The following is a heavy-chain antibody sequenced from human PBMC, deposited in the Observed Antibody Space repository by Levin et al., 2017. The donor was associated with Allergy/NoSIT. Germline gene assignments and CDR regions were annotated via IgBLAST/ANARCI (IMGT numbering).Heavy chain of an antibody. D-gene: IGHD3-10*01. J-gene: IGHJ3*02. CDR1: GFTFDDYA. CDR3: ARDNIGLPDAFGI. V-gene: IGHV3-9*01. CDR2: ISWNSGSI. Sequence: TGGSLRLSCAASGFTFDDYAMHWVRQAPGKGLEWVSGISWNSGSIGYADSVKGRFTISRDNAKNSLYLQMNSLRTEDTALYYCARDNIGLPDAFGIWGQGPMVIVSS.